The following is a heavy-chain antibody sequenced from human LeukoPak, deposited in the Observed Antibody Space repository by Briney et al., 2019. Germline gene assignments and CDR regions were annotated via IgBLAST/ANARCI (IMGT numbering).Heavy chain of an antibody. Sequence: SQTLSLTCTVSGGSISSGGYYWSWIRQPPGKELEWIGYIYYSGSTNYNPSLKSRVTISVDTSKNQFSLKLSSVTAADTAVYYCARAHFLYSSSWSSNYYYGMDVWGQGTTVTVSS. CDR1: GGSISSGGYY. D-gene: IGHD6-13*01. V-gene: IGHV4-61*08. CDR2: IYYSGST. CDR3: ARAHFLYSSSWSSNYYYGMDV. J-gene: IGHJ6*02.